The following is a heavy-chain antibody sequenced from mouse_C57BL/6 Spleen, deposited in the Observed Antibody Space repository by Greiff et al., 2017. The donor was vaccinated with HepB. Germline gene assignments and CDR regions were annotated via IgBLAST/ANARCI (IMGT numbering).Heavy chain of an antibody. J-gene: IGHJ2*01. V-gene: IGHV1-82*01. CDR2: IYPGDGDT. CDR3: ARVVDYDAGYYFDY. Sequence: QVQLKESGPELVKPGASVKISCKASGYAFSSSWMNWVKQRPGKGLEWIGRIYPGDGDTNYNGKFKGKATLTADKSSSTAYMQLSSLTSEDSAVYFCARVVDYDAGYYFDYWGQGTTLTVSS. D-gene: IGHD2-4*01. CDR1: GYAFSSSW.